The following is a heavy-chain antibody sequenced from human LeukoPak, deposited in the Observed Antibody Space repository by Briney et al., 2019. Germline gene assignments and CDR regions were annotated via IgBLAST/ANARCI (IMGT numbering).Heavy chain of an antibody. CDR1: GFTFSSYA. CDR3: AKRQLPTSFDGDYYYYYGMDV. CDR2: ISGSGGSI. Sequence: GGFLRLSCAASGFTFSSYAMSWVRQAPGKGLEWVSAISGSGGSIYYADSVKGRFTISRDNSKNTLYLQMNSLRAEDTAVYYCAKRQLPTSFDGDYYYYYGMDVWGQGTTVTVSS. D-gene: IGHD4-17*01. J-gene: IGHJ6*02. V-gene: IGHV3-23*01.